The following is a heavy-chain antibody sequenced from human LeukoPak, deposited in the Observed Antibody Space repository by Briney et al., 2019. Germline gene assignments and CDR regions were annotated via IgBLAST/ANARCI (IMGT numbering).Heavy chain of an antibody. J-gene: IGHJ5*02. CDR2: INPNSGGT. CDR3: ARDSSGWSRGFDP. D-gene: IGHD6-19*01. V-gene: IGHV1-2*02. Sequence: ASVKVSCKASGYTFTGYYMHWVRQAPGQGLEWMGWINPNSGGTNYAQKFQGRVTMTRDTSISTAYMELRRLRSDDTAVYYCARDSSGWSRGFDPWGQGTLVTVSS. CDR1: GYTFTGYY.